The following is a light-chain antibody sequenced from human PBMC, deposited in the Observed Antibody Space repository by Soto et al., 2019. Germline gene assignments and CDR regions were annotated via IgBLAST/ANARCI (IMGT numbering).Light chain of an antibody. CDR1: QSISATF. J-gene: IGKJ1*01. CDR2: GAS. V-gene: IGKV3-20*01. Sequence: EIVLTQSPGTLSLSPGERATLSCRASQSISATFLAWYQHKPGQAPRVLIYGASRRATGIPDRFSGSGSGTDFTRTISRLEPEDFALYYCHQYDSGWTFGQGTKVEMK. CDR3: HQYDSGWT.